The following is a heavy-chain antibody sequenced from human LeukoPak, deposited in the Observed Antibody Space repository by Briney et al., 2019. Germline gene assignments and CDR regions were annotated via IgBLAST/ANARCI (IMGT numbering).Heavy chain of an antibody. CDR2: INLEGSTK. V-gene: IGHV3-7*01. Sequence: GGSLRLSCAASGFTFSSVWMSWVRQAPGKGLEWVANINLEGSTKEYVDSVRGRFTISRDNAKNSLYLQMNSLRAEDTAVYYCARDTNAFDIWGQGTMVTVSS. J-gene: IGHJ3*02. D-gene: IGHD2-8*01. CDR3: ARDTNAFDI. CDR1: GFTFSSVW.